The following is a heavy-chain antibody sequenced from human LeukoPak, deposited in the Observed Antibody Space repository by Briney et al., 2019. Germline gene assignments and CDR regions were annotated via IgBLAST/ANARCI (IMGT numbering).Heavy chain of an antibody. Sequence: SETLSLTCTVSGGSISSSSYYWGWIRQPPGKGLEWIGSIYYSGSTYYNPSLKSRVTISVDTSKNQFSLKLSSVTAADTAVYYCARGGYSYGRYYYYYYYMDVWGKGTTVTVSS. CDR2: IYYSGST. J-gene: IGHJ6*03. CDR1: GGSISSSSYY. D-gene: IGHD5-18*01. V-gene: IGHV4-39*07. CDR3: ARGGYSYGRYYYYYYYMDV.